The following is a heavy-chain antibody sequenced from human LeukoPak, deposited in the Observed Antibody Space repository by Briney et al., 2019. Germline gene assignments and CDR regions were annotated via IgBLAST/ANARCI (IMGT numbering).Heavy chain of an antibody. D-gene: IGHD3-22*01. J-gene: IGHJ4*02. V-gene: IGHV3-21*01. CDR1: GFTFSSYS. CDR3: ASAGDYYDSSGYRY. Sequence: KTGGSLRLSCAASGFTFSSYSMNWVRRAPGKGLEWVSSISSSSSYIYYADSVKGRFTISRDNAKNSLYLQMNSLRAEDTAVYYCASAGDYYDSSGYRYWGQGTLVTVSS. CDR2: ISSSSSYI.